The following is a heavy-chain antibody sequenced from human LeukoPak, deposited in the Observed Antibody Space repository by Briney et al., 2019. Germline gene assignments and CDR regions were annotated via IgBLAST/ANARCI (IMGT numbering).Heavy chain of an antibody. CDR2: INPNSGGT. D-gene: IGHD4-23*01. CDR3: ARGGDYGGTVFDY. CDR1: GYTFTGYY. J-gene: IGHJ4*02. V-gene: IGHV1-2*02. Sequence: ASVKVSCKASGYTFTGYYMHWVRQAPGQGLEWMGWINPNSGGTNYAQKFQGRVTMTRDMSISTAYMELSRLRSDDTAVYYCARGGDYGGTVFDYWGQGTLVIVSS.